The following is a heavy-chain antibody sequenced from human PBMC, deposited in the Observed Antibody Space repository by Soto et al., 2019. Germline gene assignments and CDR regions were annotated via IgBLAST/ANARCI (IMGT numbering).Heavy chain of an antibody. J-gene: IGHJ3*02. CDR1: GYTFSSHG. CDR3: ARLLTEGATYREDAFDM. D-gene: IGHD1-26*01. V-gene: IGHV1-18*01. Sequence: QVQLVQSGGEVKKPGASMKVSCKTSGYTFSSHGISWVRQAPGQGLEWMGWISTYKGKTDYAQKFQGRVTMTADTRTSTVYMEVRSLRSDDTAVYYCARLLTEGATYREDAFDMWGQGTKVTVSS. CDR2: ISTYKGKT.